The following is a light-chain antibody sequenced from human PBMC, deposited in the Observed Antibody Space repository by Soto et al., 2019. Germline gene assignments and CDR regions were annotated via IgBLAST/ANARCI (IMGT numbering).Light chain of an antibody. CDR2: EVS. J-gene: IGLJ1*01. V-gene: IGLV2-8*01. CDR1: SSDVGGYNY. CDR3: SSYAGSTPYV. Sequence: QSVLTQPPSASGSPGQSVTISCTGTSSDVGGYNYVSWYQQHPGKAPKLMIYEVSKRPSGVPDRFSGYKSGNTASLTVSGLQAEDEADYYCSSYAGSTPYVFGTGTKLTVL.